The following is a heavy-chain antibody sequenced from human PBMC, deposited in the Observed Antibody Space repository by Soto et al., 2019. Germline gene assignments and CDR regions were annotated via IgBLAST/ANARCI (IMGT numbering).Heavy chain of an antibody. V-gene: IGHV4-34*01. Sequence: SETLSLTCAVYGGSFSGYYWSWIRQPPGKGLEWIGEINHSGSTNYNPSLKSRVTISVDTSKNQFSLKLSSVTAADTAVYYCARGKKYYGDNGWFDPWGQGTLVTVSS. J-gene: IGHJ5*02. CDR3: ARGKKYYGDNGWFDP. D-gene: IGHD3-10*01. CDR2: INHSGST. CDR1: GGSFSGYY.